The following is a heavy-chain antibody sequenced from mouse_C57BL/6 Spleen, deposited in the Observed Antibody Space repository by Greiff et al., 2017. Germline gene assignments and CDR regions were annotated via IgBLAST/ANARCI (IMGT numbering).Heavy chain of an antibody. J-gene: IGHJ4*01. CDR2: IWSGGST. CDR1: GFSLTSYG. V-gene: IGHV2-2*01. CDR3: ARNLVPAYYSNYVYAMDY. D-gene: IGHD2-5*01. Sequence: VMLVESGPGLVQPSQSLSITCTVSGFSLTSYGVHWVRQSPGKGLEWLGVIWSGGSTDYNAAFISRLSISKDNSKSQVFFKMNSLQADDTAIYYCARNLVPAYYSNYVYAMDYWGQGTSVTVSS.